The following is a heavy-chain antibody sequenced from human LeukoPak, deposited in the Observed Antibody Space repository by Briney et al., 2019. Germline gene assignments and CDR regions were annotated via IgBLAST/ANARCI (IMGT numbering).Heavy chain of an antibody. V-gene: IGHV1-8*02. D-gene: IGHD3-10*01. CDR3: ARSSVLWFGTYRGSFDY. J-gene: IGHJ4*02. CDR1: GYTFTSYD. Sequence: GASVEVSCKASGYTFTSYDINWVRQATGQGLEWMGWMNPNSGNTGYAQKFQGRVTMTRDTSISTAYMELSRLRSDDTAVYYCARSSVLWFGTYRGSFDYWGQGTLVTVSS. CDR2: MNPNSGNT.